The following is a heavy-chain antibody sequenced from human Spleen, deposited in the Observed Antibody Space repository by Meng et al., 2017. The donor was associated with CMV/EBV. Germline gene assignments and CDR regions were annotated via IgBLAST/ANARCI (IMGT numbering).Heavy chain of an antibody. V-gene: IGHV3-74*01. CDR2: ISSDGSSK. CDR3: ARDLDGMDV. CDR1: GFTFSRHW. Sequence: GESLKISCAASGFTFSRHWMHWVRQGPGKGLVWVARISSDGSSKSYADSVKGRFTISRDNAKNSLYLQMNSLRAEDTAVYYCARDLDGMDVWGQGTTVTVSS. J-gene: IGHJ6*02.